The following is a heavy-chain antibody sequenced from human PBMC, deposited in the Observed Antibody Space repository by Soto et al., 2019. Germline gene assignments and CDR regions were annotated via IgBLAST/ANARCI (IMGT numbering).Heavy chain of an antibody. CDR1: GYSFTSYW. Sequence: GESLRISCKGSGYSFTSYWIGWVRQMPGKGLEWMGIIYPGDSDTRYSPSFQGQVTISADKSISTAYLQWSSLKASDTAMYYCARSPGYCSSTSCYEDYYGMDVWGQGTTVTVSS. V-gene: IGHV5-51*01. CDR2: IYPGDSDT. D-gene: IGHD2-2*01. J-gene: IGHJ6*02. CDR3: ARSPGYCSSTSCYEDYYGMDV.